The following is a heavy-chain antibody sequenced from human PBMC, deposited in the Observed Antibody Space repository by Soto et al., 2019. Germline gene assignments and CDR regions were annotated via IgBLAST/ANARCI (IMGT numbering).Heavy chain of an antibody. CDR2: ISLNLQTI. CDR3: TRDLTGYAMDV. CDR1: GFTFSSHS. J-gene: IGHJ6*02. Sequence: GGSLRLSCAASGFTFSSHSMNWVRQAPGKGLEWVSYISLNLQTIYYADSVKGRFTISRDNAKNSLYLQMDALRAEDTAVYYCTRDLTGYAMDVWGQGTTVNVSS. D-gene: IGHD2-2*01. V-gene: IGHV3-48*03.